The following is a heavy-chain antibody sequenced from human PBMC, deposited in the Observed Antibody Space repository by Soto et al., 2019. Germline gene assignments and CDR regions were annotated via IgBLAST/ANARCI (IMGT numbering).Heavy chain of an antibody. V-gene: IGHV3-7*01. D-gene: IGHD1-26*01. Sequence: PGGSLRLSCAASGFTFSTYWMSWVRRTPGKRLEWVANIKQDGTEKYYVDSVRGRLTVSRDNAKSSLYLQMNSLRVEDTAVYYCTTSPHRDSERVFVWGQGTTVTVSS. CDR3: TTSPHRDSERVFV. CDR1: GFTFSTYW. CDR2: IKQDGTEK. J-gene: IGHJ6*02.